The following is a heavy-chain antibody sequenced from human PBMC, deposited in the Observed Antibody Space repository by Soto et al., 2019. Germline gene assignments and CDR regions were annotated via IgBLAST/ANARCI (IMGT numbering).Heavy chain of an antibody. J-gene: IGHJ4*01. Sequence: QLQLQEAGPGLVKPSETLSLTCTVSGGSISSSYYWGWILQPPGKGLECIGSIYYSGSPYYNPSLKSRVTISLDTSNNQFFLKLSSVTAAATAVYYCASEGGSYYSDFAYWGHGTLVTVAA. CDR2: IYYSGSP. CDR1: GGSISSSYY. CDR3: ASEGGSYYSDFAY. V-gene: IGHV4-39*01. D-gene: IGHD1-26*01.